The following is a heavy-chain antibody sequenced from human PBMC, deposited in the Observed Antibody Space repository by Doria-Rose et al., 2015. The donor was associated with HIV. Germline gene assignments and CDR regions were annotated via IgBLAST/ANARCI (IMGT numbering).Heavy chain of an antibody. CDR3: ARGIAARPTSPFDY. J-gene: IGHJ4*02. Sequence: QVQLVQSGAEVKKPGASVKVSCKASGHTFTNYGISWVRQAPGQGLEWMGWISGYNGNTNYAQKLQGRVTMTTDTSASSAYMELRSLRSDDTAVYYCARGIAARPTSPFDYWGQGTLVTVSS. D-gene: IGHD6-6*01. CDR1: GHTFTNYG. CDR2: ISGYNGNT. V-gene: IGHV1-18*01.